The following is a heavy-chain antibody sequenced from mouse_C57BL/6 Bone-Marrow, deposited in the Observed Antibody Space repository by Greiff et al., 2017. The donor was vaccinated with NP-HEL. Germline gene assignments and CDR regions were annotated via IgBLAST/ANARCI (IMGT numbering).Heavy chain of an antibody. Sequence: QVQLKESGAELARPGASVKLSCKASGYTFTSYGISWVKQRPGQGLEWIGEIYPRSGNTYYNEKFKGKATLTADKSSSTAYMELRSLTSEDSAVYFCARDDYYGSNAMDHWGQGTPVTVSA. CDR1: GYTFTSYG. J-gene: IGHJ4*01. V-gene: IGHV1-81*01. CDR2: IYPRSGNT. D-gene: IGHD1-1*01. CDR3: ARDDYYGSNAMDH.